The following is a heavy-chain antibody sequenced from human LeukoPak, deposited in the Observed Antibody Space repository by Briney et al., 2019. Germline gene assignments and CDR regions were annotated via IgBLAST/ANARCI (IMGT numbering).Heavy chain of an antibody. Sequence: EASVKVSCKASGYTFTSYGISWVRQAPGQGLEWMGGIIPIFGTANYAQKFQGRVTITTDESTSTAYMELSSLRSEDTAVYYCAVYYGSGRGSLGPDSTSDYWGQGTLVTVSS. CDR3: AVYYGSGRGSLGPDSTSDY. CDR2: IIPIFGTA. CDR1: GYTFTSYG. V-gene: IGHV1-69*05. J-gene: IGHJ4*02. D-gene: IGHD3-10*01.